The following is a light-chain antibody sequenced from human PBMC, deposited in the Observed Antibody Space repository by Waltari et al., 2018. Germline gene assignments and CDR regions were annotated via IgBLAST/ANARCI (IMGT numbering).Light chain of an antibody. V-gene: IGKV1-12*01. Sequence: DIQMAQSPSSVSASVGDTVTITCRASERLRTWLAWYQQKPGKAPKLLIYGASILQSGVPGRFRGSGSGTEFTLTISNLQPDDFASYYCQQAHTFPFTFGPGTKVDIK. CDR2: GAS. J-gene: IGKJ3*01. CDR3: QQAHTFPFT. CDR1: ERLRTW.